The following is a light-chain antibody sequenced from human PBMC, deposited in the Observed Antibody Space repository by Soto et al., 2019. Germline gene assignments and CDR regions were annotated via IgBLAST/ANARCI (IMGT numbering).Light chain of an antibody. V-gene: IGLV2-8*01. CDR3: SSYAGTYXV. CDR2: DVS. CDR1: SSDVGGYNY. Sequence: QSDLTQPPSASGSPGQSVTISCTGTSSDVGGYNYVSWYQQHPGKAPKLMIYDVSQRPSGVPDRFSGSKSGNTASLTVSGLQSEDEADYYCSSYAGTYXVFXTGTKVPVL. J-gene: IGLJ1*01.